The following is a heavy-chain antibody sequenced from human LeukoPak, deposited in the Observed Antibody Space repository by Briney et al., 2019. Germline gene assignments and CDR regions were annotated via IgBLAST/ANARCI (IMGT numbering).Heavy chain of an antibody. V-gene: IGHV4-59*08. Sequence: SETLSLTCAVSGGSLTGYFWTWIRQPPGKGLEWIGHFYYSGSTYYNPSLESRVTISVDTSKNQFSLKVSSVTAADTAVYYCARRELLSTPDAFDIWGQGTMVTVSS. CDR2: FYYSGST. CDR3: ARRELLSTPDAFDI. D-gene: IGHD3-10*01. CDR1: GGSLTGYF. J-gene: IGHJ3*02.